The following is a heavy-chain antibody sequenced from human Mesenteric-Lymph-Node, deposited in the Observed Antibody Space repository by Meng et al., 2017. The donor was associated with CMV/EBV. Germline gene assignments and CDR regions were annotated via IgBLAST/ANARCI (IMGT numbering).Heavy chain of an antibody. CDR2: IKSKTDGGTT. CDR3: TTGAGITGTRGVGY. Sequence: GESLKISCAASGFTFSNAWMSWVRQAPGKGLEWVGRIKSKTDGGTTDYAAPVKGRFTISRDDSKNTLYLQMNSLKTEDTAVYYCTTGAGITGTRGVGYWGQGTLVTVSS. CDR1: GFTFSNAW. D-gene: IGHD1-7*01. J-gene: IGHJ4*02. V-gene: IGHV3-15*01.